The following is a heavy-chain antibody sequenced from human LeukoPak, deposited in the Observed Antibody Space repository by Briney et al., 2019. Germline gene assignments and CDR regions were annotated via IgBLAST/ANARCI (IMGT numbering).Heavy chain of an antibody. Sequence: SETLSLTCTVSGGSISSGGYYWSWIRQHPGKGLEWIGYIYYSGSTYYNPFLKSRVTISVDTSKNQFSLKLSSVTAADTAVYYCARSYYDPMAEYSQHGGQGTLFTVPS. CDR1: GGSISSGGYY. V-gene: IGHV4-31*03. CDR3: ARSYYDPMAEYSQH. CDR2: IYYSGST. J-gene: IGHJ1*01. D-gene: IGHD3-22*01.